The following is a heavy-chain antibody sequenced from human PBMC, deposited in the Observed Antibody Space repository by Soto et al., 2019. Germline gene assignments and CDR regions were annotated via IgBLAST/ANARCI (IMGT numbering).Heavy chain of an antibody. CDR3: ARSHTRTNYADRFDP. V-gene: IGHV3-66*01. D-gene: IGHD4-4*01. J-gene: IGHJ5*02. Sequence: EVQLVESGGDMVQPGWSLRLSCAAFGFTGSASYMSWVRQAPGKRLEWVSVIYSSGSTYYPDSVKGRFTISRDNYNNLLYLQMSSLRVEDTAVYYCARSHTRTNYADRFDPWGQGTMVTVSS. CDR1: GFTGSASY. CDR2: IYSSGST.